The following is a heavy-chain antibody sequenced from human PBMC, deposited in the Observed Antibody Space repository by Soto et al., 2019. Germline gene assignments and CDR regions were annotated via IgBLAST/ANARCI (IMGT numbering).Heavy chain of an antibody. CDR1: VFTFISYG. CDR3: AKDIFGSTSDWFDP. J-gene: IGHJ5*02. CDR2: ISYDGSNK. D-gene: IGHD2-2*01. Sequence: GWSLRLACAASVFTFISYGMQWVRQAPGKGLEWVAVISYDGSNKYYADSVKGRFTISRDNSKNTLYLQMNSLRAEDTAVYYCAKDIFGSTSDWFDPWGQGTLVTVSS. V-gene: IGHV3-30*18.